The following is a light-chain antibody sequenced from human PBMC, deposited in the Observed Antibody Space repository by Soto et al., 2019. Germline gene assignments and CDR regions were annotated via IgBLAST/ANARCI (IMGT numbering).Light chain of an antibody. CDR2: GAS. Sequence: EIVMTQSPATLSVSPGERATLSCRTSQSVSSNLAWYQQKPGQAPRLLIYGASTRATGIPVRFSGSGSGTEFTLTISSLQSEDFAVYYCQQYNTWPPFTFGPGTKVDIK. J-gene: IGKJ3*01. V-gene: IGKV3-15*01. CDR1: QSVSSN. CDR3: QQYNTWPPFT.